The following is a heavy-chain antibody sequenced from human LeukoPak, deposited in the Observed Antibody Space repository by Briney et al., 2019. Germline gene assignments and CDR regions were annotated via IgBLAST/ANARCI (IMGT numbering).Heavy chain of an antibody. Sequence: APVKVSCKASGYTFTGYYMHWVRQAPGQGREWMGWINPNSGGPNYAQKFQGRVTMTRETSISTAYMELSRLRSDDTAVYYCARGLRRDYVMLFYWGQGTLVTVSS. V-gene: IGHV1-2*02. CDR1: GYTFTGYY. CDR3: ARGLRRDYVMLFY. J-gene: IGHJ4*02. D-gene: IGHD4-17*01. CDR2: INPNSGGP.